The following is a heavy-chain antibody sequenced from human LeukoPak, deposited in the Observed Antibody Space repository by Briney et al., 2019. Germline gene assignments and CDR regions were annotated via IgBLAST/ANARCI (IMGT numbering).Heavy chain of an antibody. CDR2: INRDGSTT. J-gene: IGHJ4*02. V-gene: IGHV3-74*01. CDR1: GFTFSNYW. CDR3: ARDRKSGESSEIDY. D-gene: IGHD3-10*01. Sequence: GGSLRLSCAASGFTFSNYWVHWVRQAPGKGLVWVSRINRDGSTTNYADSVKGRFTVSRDNAKNTLNLQMNSLRAEDTAVYYCARDRKSGESSEIDYWGQGTLVTVSS.